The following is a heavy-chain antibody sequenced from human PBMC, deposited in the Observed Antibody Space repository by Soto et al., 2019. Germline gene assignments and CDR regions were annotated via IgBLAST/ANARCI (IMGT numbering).Heavy chain of an antibody. Sequence: SETLSLTCAVSGGSISSSNWWSWVRQPPGKGLEWIGEIYHSGSTNYNPSLKSRVTISVDKSKNQSSLKLSSVTAADTAVYYCARIRSGGATRAFDYWGQGTLVTVSS. CDR3: ARIRSGGATRAFDY. D-gene: IGHD1-26*01. V-gene: IGHV4-4*02. J-gene: IGHJ4*02. CDR1: GGSISSSNW. CDR2: IYHSGST.